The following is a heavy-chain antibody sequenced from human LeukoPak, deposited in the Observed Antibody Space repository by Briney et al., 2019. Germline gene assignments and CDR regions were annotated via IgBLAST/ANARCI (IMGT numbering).Heavy chain of an antibody. CDR1: GFTFSSYA. D-gene: IGHD1-26*01. CDR2: ISYDGSNK. CDR3: ARDPGRVEATRLDY. J-gene: IGHJ4*02. Sequence: GGSLRLSCAASGFTFSSYAMHWFRQAPGKGLEWVAAISYDGSNKYYADSVKGRFTFSRDNSKNTMYLQMDSLRADDTAIYYCARDPGRVEATRLDYWGQGTLVTVSS. V-gene: IGHV3-30*04.